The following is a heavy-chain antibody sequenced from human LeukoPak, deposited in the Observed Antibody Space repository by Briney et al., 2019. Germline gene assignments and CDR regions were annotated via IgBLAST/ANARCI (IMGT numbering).Heavy chain of an antibody. CDR3: TRAAYYDFWSPKLAF. D-gene: IGHD3-3*01. J-gene: IGHJ4*02. CDR1: GVSFSGYY. V-gene: IGHV4-34*01. Sequence: SSETLSLTCAVYGVSFSGYYWSWIRQPPGKGLEGIGEINHSGSTNYNPSLKSRVTISVPSSKTPFYLQLSSVTAAEKPVSYCTRAAYYDFWSPKLAFWGQATLVTVSS. CDR2: INHSGST.